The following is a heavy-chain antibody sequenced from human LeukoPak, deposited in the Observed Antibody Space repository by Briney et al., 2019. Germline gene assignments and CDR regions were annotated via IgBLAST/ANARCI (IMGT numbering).Heavy chain of an antibody. Sequence: PSETLSLTCAVYGGSFSGYYWSWIRQPPGEGLEWIGEINHSGSTNYNPSLKSRVTISVDTSKNQFSLKLSSVTAADTAVYYCARGGYSYVPRYFDYWGQGTLVTVSS. V-gene: IGHV4-34*01. CDR1: GGSFSGYY. D-gene: IGHD5-18*01. J-gene: IGHJ4*02. CDR3: ARGGYSYVPRYFDY. CDR2: INHSGST.